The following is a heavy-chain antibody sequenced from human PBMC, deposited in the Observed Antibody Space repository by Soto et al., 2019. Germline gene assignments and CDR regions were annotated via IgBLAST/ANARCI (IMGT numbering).Heavy chain of an antibody. CDR2: INHSGST. CDR1: GGSFSGYY. D-gene: IGHD1-20*01. V-gene: IGHV4-34*01. Sequence: SETLSLTCAVYGGSFSGYYWSWIRQPPGKGLEWIGEINHSGSTNYNPSLKSRVTISVDTSKNQFSLKLSSVTAADTAVYYCARVPNWNDIIDYWGQGTLVTVSS. CDR3: ARVPNWNDIIDY. J-gene: IGHJ4*02.